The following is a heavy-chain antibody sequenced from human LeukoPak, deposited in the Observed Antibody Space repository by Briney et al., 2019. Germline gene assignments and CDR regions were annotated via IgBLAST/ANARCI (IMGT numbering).Heavy chain of an antibody. V-gene: IGHV1-3*01. J-gene: IGHJ5*02. CDR3: ARGGSRTSRPVWLDP. D-gene: IGHD2-2*01. Sequence: GATVKVSCKDSGYTFTSYAMHWVRQAPGQRLEWMGWINAGNGNTKYSQKFQGRVTITRDTSASTAYMELSSLRSEDTAVDYCARGGSRTSRPVWLDPWGQGTLVTVSS. CDR1: GYTFTSYA. CDR2: INAGNGNT.